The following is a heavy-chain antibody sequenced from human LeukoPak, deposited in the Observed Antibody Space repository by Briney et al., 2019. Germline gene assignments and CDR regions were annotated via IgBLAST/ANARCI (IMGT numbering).Heavy chain of an antibody. CDR1: GFTFSSYW. Sequence: GGSLRFSCAASGFTFSSYWMHWVRQAPGKGLLWVSRINSDGTTTYYADSVKGRFTISRDNAKNTLYLQMNSLRAEDTAVYYCARGNYYGMDVWGQGTTVTVSS. J-gene: IGHJ6*02. CDR2: INSDGTTT. V-gene: IGHV3-74*01. CDR3: ARGNYYGMDV.